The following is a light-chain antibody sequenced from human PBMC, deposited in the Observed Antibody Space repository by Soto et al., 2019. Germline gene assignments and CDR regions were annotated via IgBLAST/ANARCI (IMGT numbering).Light chain of an antibody. Sequence: QSVLSKGTSASRPPGEGWTIYLYGCNSNIGSNYVYWYQHLPGTAPKLLIYSNNQRPSGVPDRFSGSKSGTSASLAISGLRSEDEADYYCVSWDDSLSGRVFGTGTTVIV. CDR3: VSWDDSLSGRV. CDR2: SNN. J-gene: IGLJ1*01. V-gene: IGLV1-47*02. CDR1: NSNIGSNY.